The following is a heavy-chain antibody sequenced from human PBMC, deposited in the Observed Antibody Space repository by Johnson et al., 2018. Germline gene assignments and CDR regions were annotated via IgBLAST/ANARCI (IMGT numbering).Heavy chain of an antibody. J-gene: IGHJ3*02. Sequence: LVQSWGGLVKPGESLRVSCVGPGFALRNAWMIWVRQAPGTGLEWVGRITSAREGGTREYAAPVEGRLPISRDDPMNTMRLQLNSPKIEDTAAYYCTTDSLRARSKNGWGAFDIWGQGIMVTVSS. D-gene: IGHD6-19*01. V-gene: IGHV3-15*07. CDR2: ITSAREGGTR. CDR1: GFALRNAW. CDR3: TTDSLRARSKNGWGAFDI.